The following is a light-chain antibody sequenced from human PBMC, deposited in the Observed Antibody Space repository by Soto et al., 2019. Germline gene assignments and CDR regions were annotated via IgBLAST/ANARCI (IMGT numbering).Light chain of an antibody. V-gene: IGKV3-20*01. CDR3: QQYGSSPRT. J-gene: IGKJ4*01. Sequence: EIVLTQSPGTLSLSPGERAILSCRASQSVSRSYLAWYQHKPGQAPRLLIYGASSRATDIPDRFSGSGSGTDFTLTISRLEPEDFAVYYCQQYGSSPRTFGGGTKVEIK. CDR1: QSVSRSY. CDR2: GAS.